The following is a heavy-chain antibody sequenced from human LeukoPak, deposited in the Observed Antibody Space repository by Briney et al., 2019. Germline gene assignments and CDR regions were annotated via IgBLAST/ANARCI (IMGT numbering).Heavy chain of an antibody. CDR1: GFTFSAYS. Sequence: GGSLRLSCAASGFTFSAYSMNWVRQAPGKGLEWVSYISSSSSTIFYADSVKGRFTISRDNAKNSLYLQMNSLRAEDTAVYYCARVASRTVTAYYFDYWGQGNLVTVSS. J-gene: IGHJ4*02. V-gene: IGHV3-48*04. CDR2: ISSSSSTI. D-gene: IGHD4-23*01. CDR3: ARVASRTVTAYYFDY.